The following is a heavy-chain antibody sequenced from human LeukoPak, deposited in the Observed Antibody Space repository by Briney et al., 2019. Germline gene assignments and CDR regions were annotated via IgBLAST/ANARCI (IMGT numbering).Heavy chain of an antibody. D-gene: IGHD3/OR15-3a*01. V-gene: IGHV3-30-3*01. CDR2: ISYDGSNK. CDR1: GFTFSSYA. CDR3: ARDRTVNWFDP. Sequence: PGGSLRLSCAASGFTFSSYAMHWVRQAPGKGLEWVAVISYDGSNKYYADSVKGRFTISRDNSKNTLYLQMNSLRAEDTAVYYCARDRTVNWFDPWGQGTLVTVSS. J-gene: IGHJ5*02.